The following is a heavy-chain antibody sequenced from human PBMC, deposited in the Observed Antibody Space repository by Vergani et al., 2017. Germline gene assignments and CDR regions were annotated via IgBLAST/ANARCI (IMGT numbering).Heavy chain of an antibody. CDR1: GFTFSSYG. Sequence: QVQLVESGGGVVQPGRSLRLSCAASGFTFSSYGMHWVRQAPGKGLEGVAVIWYDGSNKYYADSVKGRFTISRDNSKNTLYLQMNSLRAEDTAVYYCAREGGGYCTNGVCLDYYYYGMDVWGQGTTVTVSS. CDR3: AREGGGYCTNGVCLDYYYYGMDV. CDR2: IWYDGSNK. D-gene: IGHD2-8*01. V-gene: IGHV3-33*01. J-gene: IGHJ6*02.